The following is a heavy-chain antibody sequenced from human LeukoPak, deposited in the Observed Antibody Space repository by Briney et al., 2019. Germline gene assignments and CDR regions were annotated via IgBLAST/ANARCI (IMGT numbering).Heavy chain of an antibody. CDR3: VRRGYCDGTGGCHSNPFDI. J-gene: IGHJ3*02. D-gene: IGHD2/OR15-2a*01. CDR1: GYSFAVYW. Sequence: GESLKISCKGCGYSFTSGYSFAVYWIGWVRQMPGQSHEWMGIVYTGDSDTRYSPSFQGQVTISVDTSISTAYLQWSSMKASDTAIYYCVRRGYCDGTGGCHSNPFDIWGQGTMVTVSS. V-gene: IGHV5-51*01. CDR2: VYTGDSDT.